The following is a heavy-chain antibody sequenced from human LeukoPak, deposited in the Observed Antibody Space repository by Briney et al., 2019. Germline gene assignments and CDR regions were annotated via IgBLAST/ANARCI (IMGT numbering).Heavy chain of an antibody. J-gene: IGHJ4*02. D-gene: IGHD4-23*01. CDR3: ARGLTTVVTPYDY. CDR1: GYTFTGYY. CDR2: INPNSGGT. V-gene: IGHV1-2*02. Sequence: ASVKVSCKASGYTFTGYYTHWVRQAPGQGLEWMGWINPNSGGTNYAQKFQGRVTMTRDTSTSTAYMELSRLRSDDTAVYYCARGLTTVVTPYDYWGQGTLVTVSS.